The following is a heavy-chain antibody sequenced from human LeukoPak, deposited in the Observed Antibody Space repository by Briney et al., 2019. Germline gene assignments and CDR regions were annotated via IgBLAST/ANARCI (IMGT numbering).Heavy chain of an antibody. CDR2: INPSGGST. CDR1: GYTFTSYG. Sequence: ASVKVSCKASGYTFTSYGISWVRQAPGQGLEWMGIINPSGGSTSYAQKFQGRVTMTRDTSTSTVYTELSSLRSEDTAVYYCARSIAAGGIYYYYGMDVWGKGTTVTVSS. J-gene: IGHJ6*04. D-gene: IGHD6-13*01. CDR3: ARSIAAGGIYYYYGMDV. V-gene: IGHV1-46*01.